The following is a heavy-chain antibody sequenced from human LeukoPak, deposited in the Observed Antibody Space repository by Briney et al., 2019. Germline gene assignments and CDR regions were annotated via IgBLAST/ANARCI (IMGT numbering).Heavy chain of an antibody. CDR2: IYYSGST. CDR3: ETSSSATIDYFYDYIDV. CDR1: GGSISSGGYY. J-gene: IGHJ6*03. Sequence: ASQTLSLTCTVSGGSISSGGYYWSWIRQHPGKGLEWIGYIYYSGSTYYNPSLKSRVTISVDTSKNQFSLKLSSVTAADTAVYYCETSSSATIDYFYDYIDVWGKGTTVTVSS. D-gene: IGHD2-15*01. V-gene: IGHV4-31*03.